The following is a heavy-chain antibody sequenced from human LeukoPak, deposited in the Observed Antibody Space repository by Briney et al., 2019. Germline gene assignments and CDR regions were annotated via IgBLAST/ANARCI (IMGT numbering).Heavy chain of an antibody. D-gene: IGHD3-10*01. CDR3: ARTAMVRGVTQPSYNWFDP. CDR2: IIPIFGTA. Sequence: SVKVSCKASGGTFSGYAISWVRQAPGQGLEWMGGIIPIFGTANYAQKFQGRVTITADESTSTAYMELSSLRSEDTAVYYCARTAMVRGVTQPSYNWFDPWGQGTLVTASS. V-gene: IGHV1-69*01. CDR1: GGTFSGYA. J-gene: IGHJ5*02.